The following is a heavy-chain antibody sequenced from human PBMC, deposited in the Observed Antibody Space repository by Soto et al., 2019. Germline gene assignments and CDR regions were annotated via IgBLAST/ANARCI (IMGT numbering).Heavy chain of an antibody. V-gene: IGHV3-30-3*01. CDR3: ARDGYSSGWGGYYYYGMDV. J-gene: IGHJ6*02. D-gene: IGHD6-19*01. Sequence: GGSLRLSCAASGFTFSSYAMHWVRQAPGKGLEWVAVISYDGSNKYYADSVKGRFTISRDNSKNTLYLQMNSLRAEDTAVYYCARDGYSSGWGGYYYYGMDVWGQGTTVSVSS. CDR2: ISYDGSNK. CDR1: GFTFSSYA.